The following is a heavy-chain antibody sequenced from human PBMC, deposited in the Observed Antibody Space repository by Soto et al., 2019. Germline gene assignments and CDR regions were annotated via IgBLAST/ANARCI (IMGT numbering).Heavy chain of an antibody. Sequence: EVQLVESGGGLVQPGGSLRLSCAASGFTFSSYWMHWVRQAPGKGLVWVSRINSDGSSTSYADSVKGRFTISRDNAKNTLYLQMNSLGAGDTAVHYGASARVVSTHTGDYWGQGTLVTVSS. D-gene: IGHD3-22*01. CDR2: INSDGSST. V-gene: IGHV3-74*01. CDR3: ASARVVSTHTGDY. J-gene: IGHJ4*02. CDR1: GFTFSSYW.